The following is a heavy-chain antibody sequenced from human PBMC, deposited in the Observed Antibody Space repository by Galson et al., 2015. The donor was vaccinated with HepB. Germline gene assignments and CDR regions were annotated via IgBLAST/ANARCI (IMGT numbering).Heavy chain of an antibody. Sequence: SLRLSCAASGFTFSSYGMHWVRQAPGKGLEWVAVISYDGSNKYYADSVKGRFTISRDNSKNTLYLQMNSLRAEDTAVYYCASDRVRGVGLTGRAEYFQHWGQGTLVTVSS. J-gene: IGHJ1*01. CDR2: ISYDGSNK. CDR3: ASDRVRGVGLTGRAEYFQH. D-gene: IGHD3-10*01. CDR1: GFTFSSYG. V-gene: IGHV3-30*03.